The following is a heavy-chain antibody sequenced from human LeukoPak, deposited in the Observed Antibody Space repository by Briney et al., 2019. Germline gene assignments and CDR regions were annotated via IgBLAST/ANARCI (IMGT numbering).Heavy chain of an antibody. J-gene: IGHJ4*02. D-gene: IGHD6-13*01. CDR2: IYPGDSDT. V-gene: IGHV5-51*01. Sequence: GESLKISCKGSGYSFTSYWIGWVRQMPGKGLEWMGIIYPGDSDTGYSPSFQGQVTISADKSISTAYPQWSSLKASDTAMYYCARYILLSSSWYYFDYWGQGTLVTVSS. CDR1: GYSFTSYW. CDR3: ARYILLSSSWYYFDY.